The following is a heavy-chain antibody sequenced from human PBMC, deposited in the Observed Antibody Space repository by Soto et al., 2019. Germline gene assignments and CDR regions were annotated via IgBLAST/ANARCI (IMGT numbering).Heavy chain of an antibody. V-gene: IGHV4-34*01. Sequence: QVQLQQWGAGLLKPSETLSLTCVVSGGSLSDYFWSWIRQPPGMALEWIGEINHLGSINYNPSLKSRVTMSVNTSKNQSSLTLNPVTAADTATYYCARGGISHWAYFYYMDVWDRGTTVTVSS. CDR3: ARGGISHWAYFYYMDV. J-gene: IGHJ6*03. CDR1: GGSLSDYF. CDR2: INHLGSI. D-gene: IGHD2-21*01.